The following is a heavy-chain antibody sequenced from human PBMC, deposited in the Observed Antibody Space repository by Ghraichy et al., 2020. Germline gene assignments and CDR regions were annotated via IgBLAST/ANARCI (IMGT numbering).Heavy chain of an antibody. Sequence: SGPTLVKPTQTLTLTCSFSGFSLTTGGISVSWIRQPPGKALEWLARIDWDDGKFYSTSLKTRLTISKDTSKNQVVLTMANVDPADTATYYCARTMTTVTGDWFDPWGQGTLVTVSS. D-gene: IGHD4-17*01. CDR1: GFSLTTGGIS. CDR3: ARTMTTVTGDWFDP. J-gene: IGHJ5*02. V-gene: IGHV2-70*17. CDR2: IDWDDGK.